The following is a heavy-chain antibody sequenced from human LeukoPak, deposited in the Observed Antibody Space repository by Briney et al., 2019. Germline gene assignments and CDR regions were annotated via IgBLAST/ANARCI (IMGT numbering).Heavy chain of an antibody. J-gene: IGHJ6*02. CDR1: GGSISSYY. D-gene: IGHD1-1*01. Sequence: SETLSLTCTVSGGSISSYYWSWIRQPPGKGLEWIGYIYYSGSTNYNPSLKSRVTISVDTSKNQFSLKLSSVTAADTAVYYCARVGGTNYYYYGMDVWGQGTTVTVSS. CDR2: IYYSGST. V-gene: IGHV4-59*01. CDR3: ARVGGTNYYYYGMDV.